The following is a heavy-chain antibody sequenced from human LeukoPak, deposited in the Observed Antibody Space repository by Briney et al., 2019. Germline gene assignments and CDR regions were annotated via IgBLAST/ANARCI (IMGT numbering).Heavy chain of an antibody. D-gene: IGHD3-9*01. CDR1: GGSISSSSSY. CDR2: IDYSGNT. CDR3: ARLIYYDLLTGQYYFDY. Sequence: PSETLSLTCTVSGGSISSSSSYWGWIRQPPGKGLEWIGSIDYSGNTYYNPSLKSRVTISEDTSNNHFSLKLNSVTAADTAVYYCARLIYYDLLTGQYYFDYWGQGTLVTVSS. J-gene: IGHJ4*02. V-gene: IGHV4-39*07.